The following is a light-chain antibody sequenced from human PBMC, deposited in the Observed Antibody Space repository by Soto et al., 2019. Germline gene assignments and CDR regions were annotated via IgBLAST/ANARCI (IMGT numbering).Light chain of an antibody. Sequence: QSVLTQSPSASASLGASVKLTCTLSSGHSSYAIAWHQQQPEKGPRYLMKLNSDGSHSKGDGIPDRFSGSSSGAERYLTISSLPSEYEADYYCQTWGTGTRGVFGGGTKLTVL. CDR2: LNSDGSH. CDR1: SGHSSYA. J-gene: IGLJ3*02. V-gene: IGLV4-69*01. CDR3: QTWGTGTRGV.